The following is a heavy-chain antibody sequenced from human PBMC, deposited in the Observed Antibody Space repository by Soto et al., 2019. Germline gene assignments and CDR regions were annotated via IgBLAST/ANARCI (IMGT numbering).Heavy chain of an antibody. CDR1: GCSISSYY. D-gene: IGHD1-26*01. V-gene: IGHV4-59*01. CDR3: ARRYGGNFDF. Sequence: SETLSLTCTFSGCSISSYYWSWIRQPPGKGLEWIGYIYYSGSTNYNPSLKSRVTISVDTSKNQFSLKLSSVTAADTAVYYCARRYGGNFDFWGQGTLVTVSS. J-gene: IGHJ4*02. CDR2: IYYSGST.